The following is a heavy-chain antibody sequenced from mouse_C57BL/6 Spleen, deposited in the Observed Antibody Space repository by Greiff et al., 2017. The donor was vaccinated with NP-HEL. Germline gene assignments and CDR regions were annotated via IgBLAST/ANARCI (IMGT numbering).Heavy chain of an antibody. D-gene: IGHD4-1*01. V-gene: IGHV5-4*01. Sequence: VQLKESGGGLVKPGGSLKLSCAASGFTFSSYAMSWVRQTPEKRLEWVATISDGGSYTYYPDNVKGRFTISRDNAKNNLYLQMSHLKSEDTAMYYCARVELGRAWFAYWGQGTLVTVSA. CDR2: ISDGGSYT. CDR1: GFTFSSYA. J-gene: IGHJ3*01. CDR3: ARVELGRAWFAY.